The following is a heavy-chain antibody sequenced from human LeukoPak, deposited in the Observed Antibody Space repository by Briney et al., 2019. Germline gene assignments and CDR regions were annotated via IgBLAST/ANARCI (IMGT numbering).Heavy chain of an antibody. V-gene: IGHV3-7*01. J-gene: IGHJ4*02. Sequence: PGGSLRLSCAASGFTFSSYGMHWVRQAPGKGLEWVANIKQDGSEKYYVDSVKGRFTISRDNAKNSLYLQMNSLRAEDTAVYYCASIVYSGYDSNDYWGQGTLVTVSS. CDR3: ASIVYSGYDSNDY. CDR1: GFTFSSYG. CDR2: IKQDGSEK. D-gene: IGHD5-12*01.